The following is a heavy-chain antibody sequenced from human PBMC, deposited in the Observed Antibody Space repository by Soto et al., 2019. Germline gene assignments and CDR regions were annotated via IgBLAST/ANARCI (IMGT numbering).Heavy chain of an antibody. Sequence: SETLSLTCAVYGGSFSGYYWSWIRQPPGKGLEWIGEINHSGSTNYNPSLKSRVTISVDTSKNQFSLKLSSVTAADTAVYYCARGPKYDSSGYYPYHYYYYGMDVWGQGTTVTVSS. CDR3: ARGPKYDSSGYYPYHYYYYGMDV. CDR2: INHSGST. J-gene: IGHJ6*02. CDR1: GGSFSGYY. V-gene: IGHV4-34*01. D-gene: IGHD3-22*01.